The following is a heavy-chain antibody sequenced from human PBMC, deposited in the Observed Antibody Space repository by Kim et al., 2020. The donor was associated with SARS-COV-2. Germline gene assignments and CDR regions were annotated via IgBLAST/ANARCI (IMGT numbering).Heavy chain of an antibody. Sequence: GGSLRLSCAASGFTFSSYSMNWVRQAPGKGLEWVSSISTSSTYIYYADSVKGRFTVSRDNAKNSVYLQLNSLRAEDTAIYYCARDQRSYSYGDFYHSGM. CDR1: GFTFSSYS. CDR3: ARDQRSYSYGDFYHSGM. J-gene: IGHJ6*01. V-gene: IGHV3-21*01. D-gene: IGHD2-21*01. CDR2: ISTSSTYI.